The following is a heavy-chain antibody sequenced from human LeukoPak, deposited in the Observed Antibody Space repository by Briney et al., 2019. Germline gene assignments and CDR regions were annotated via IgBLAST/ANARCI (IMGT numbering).Heavy chain of an antibody. J-gene: IGHJ4*02. CDR1: GFTFSRYG. D-gene: IGHD6-13*01. CDR2: IWYDESNK. V-gene: IGHV3-33*01. Sequence: GGSLKLSCVASGFTFSRYGMHWVRQAPGKGLEWVTVIWYDESNKFYGDSVKGRFTISRDNSKNTLYLQMSSLRVEDTAVYYCTRDTPGIAASVSGGWGQGTLVTVSS. CDR3: TRDTPGIAASVSGG.